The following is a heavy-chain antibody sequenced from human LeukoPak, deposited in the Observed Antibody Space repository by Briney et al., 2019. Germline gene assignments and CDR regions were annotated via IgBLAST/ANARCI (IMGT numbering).Heavy chain of an antibody. CDR1: GGSMSNHC. Sequence: SETLSLTCTVSGGSMSNHCWSWIRQPPGKGLEWIGYIYYIGSTNYNPSLKSRVTISVDTSKNQFSLKLSSVTAADTAVYYCAREDGYCSSTSCHNWFDPWGQGTLVTVSS. CDR3: AREDGYCSSTSCHNWFDP. J-gene: IGHJ5*02. D-gene: IGHD2-2*01. CDR2: IYYIGST. V-gene: IGHV4-59*11.